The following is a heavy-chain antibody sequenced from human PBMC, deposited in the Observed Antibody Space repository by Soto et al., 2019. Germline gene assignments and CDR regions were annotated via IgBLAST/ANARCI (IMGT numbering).Heavy chain of an antibody. V-gene: IGHV3-23*01. J-gene: IGHJ4*02. D-gene: IGHD1-26*01. CDR3: AKDLRRMQWELLGPNPFDY. CDR2: ISGSGGST. Sequence: EVQLLESGGGLVQPGGSLRLSCAASGFTFSSYAMSWVRQAPGKGLEWVSAISGSGGSTYYADSVKGRFTISRDNSKNTLYLQMNSLRAEDTAVYYCAKDLRRMQWELLGPNPFDYWGQGTLVTVSS. CDR1: GFTFSSYA.